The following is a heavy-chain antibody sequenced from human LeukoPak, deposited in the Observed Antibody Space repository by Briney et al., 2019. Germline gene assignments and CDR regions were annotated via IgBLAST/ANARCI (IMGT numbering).Heavy chain of an antibody. J-gene: IGHJ6*02. Sequence: SETLSLTCTVSGGSISSYCWSWIRQPPGKGLEWIGYIYYSGSTNYNPSLKSRVTISVHTSKNQFSLKLSSVTAADTAVYYCAREVSSGMDVWGQGTTVTVSS. V-gene: IGHV4-59*01. CDR3: AREVSSGMDV. CDR2: IYYSGST. D-gene: IGHD4-11*01. CDR1: GGSISSYC.